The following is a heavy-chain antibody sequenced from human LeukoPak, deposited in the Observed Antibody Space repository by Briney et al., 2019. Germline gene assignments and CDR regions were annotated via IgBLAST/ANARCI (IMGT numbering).Heavy chain of an antibody. CDR1: GFTFSSHD. J-gene: IGHJ4*02. CDR2: IGTAGDT. CDR3: ARGGPGYYLDY. V-gene: IGHV3-13*01. Sequence: PGGSLRLSCAASGFTFSSHDMHWVRHATGKGLEWVSTIGTAGDTYYPGSVKGRFTISRENAKNSLYLQMNILKAGDTAVYYCARGGPGYYLDYWGQETLVTVSP.